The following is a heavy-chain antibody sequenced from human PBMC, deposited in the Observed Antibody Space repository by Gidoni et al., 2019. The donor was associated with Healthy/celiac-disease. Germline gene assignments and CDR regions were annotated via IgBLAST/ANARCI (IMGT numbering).Heavy chain of an antibody. J-gene: IGHJ6*03. CDR3: ARGRYQLLHKRTNYYYYYMDV. CDR1: GFTFSSSD. D-gene: IGHD2-2*01. V-gene: IGHV3-13*01. CDR2: IGTAGDT. Sequence: EVQLVESGGGLVQPGGSLSLSCAASGFTFSSSDMPWVRQATGKGLEWVSAIGTAGDTYYPGSVKGRFTIARENAKNSLYRQMNSLRAGDTAVYYCARGRYQLLHKRTNYYYYYMDVWGKGTTVTVSS.